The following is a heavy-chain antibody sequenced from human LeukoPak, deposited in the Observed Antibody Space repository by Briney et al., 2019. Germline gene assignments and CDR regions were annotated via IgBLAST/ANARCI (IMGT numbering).Heavy chain of an antibody. CDR2: INHSGST. CDR3: ARVSPYYGSGSYYKLGYYMDV. J-gene: IGHJ6*03. V-gene: IGHV4-34*01. D-gene: IGHD3-10*01. CDR1: GGSFGGYY. Sequence: PSETLSLTCAVYGGSFGGYYWSWIRQPPGKGLEWIGEINHSGSTNYNPSLKSRVTISVDTSKNQFSLKLSSVTAADTAVYYCARVSPYYGSGSYYKLGYYMDVWGKGTTVTVSS.